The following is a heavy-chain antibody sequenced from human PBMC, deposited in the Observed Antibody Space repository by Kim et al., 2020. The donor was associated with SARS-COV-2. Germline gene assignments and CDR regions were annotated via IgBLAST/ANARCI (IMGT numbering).Heavy chain of an antibody. J-gene: IGHJ6*03. CDR3: ARDSYYDIFRYYYYYMDV. V-gene: IGHV1-3*01. Sequence: ASVKVSCKASGYTFTSYAMHWVRQAPGQRLEWVGWINAGNGNTKYSQKLQGRVTITRDTSASTAYMELSSLRSEDTAVYYCARDSYYDIFRYYYYYMDVWGKVTTVTVSS. D-gene: IGHD3-9*01. CDR2: INAGNGNT. CDR1: GYTFTSYA.